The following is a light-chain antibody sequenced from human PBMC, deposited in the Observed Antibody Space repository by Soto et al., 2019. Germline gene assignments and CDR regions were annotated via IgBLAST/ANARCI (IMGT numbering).Light chain of an antibody. CDR3: QQYGSSWRT. V-gene: IGKV3-20*01. CDR1: QSVSSSY. CDR2: GAS. J-gene: IGKJ2*01. Sequence: EIVLRQSPGTLSLSPGERATLSCRASQSVSSSYLAWYQQKPGQAPRLLIYGASSRATGIPDRFSGSGSGTDFTLTISRLEPEDFAVYYCQQYGSSWRTFGQGTKLEIK.